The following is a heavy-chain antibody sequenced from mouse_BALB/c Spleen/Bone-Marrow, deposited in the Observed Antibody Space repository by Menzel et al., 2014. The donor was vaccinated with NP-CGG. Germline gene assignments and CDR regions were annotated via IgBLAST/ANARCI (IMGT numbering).Heavy chain of an antibody. J-gene: IGHJ3*01. D-gene: IGHD1-3*01. CDR2: IYPANGNT. CDR1: GINIIYAY. Sequence: EVQLQQSGAELVKPGASVKLSCTASGINIIYAYIHWVKRRPEQGLEWIGRIYPANGNTNYDPKFQGKATITADTSSNTAYLHLNSLTSEDTAVYYCARSPGEVNYWGQGTLVTVSA. V-gene: IGHV14-3*02. CDR3: ARSPGEVNY.